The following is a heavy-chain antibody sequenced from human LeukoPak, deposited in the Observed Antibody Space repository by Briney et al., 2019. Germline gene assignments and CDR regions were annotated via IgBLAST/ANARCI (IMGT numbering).Heavy chain of an antibody. V-gene: IGHV1-2*02. CDR3: ARGNYDFWSHDLTYYFDY. J-gene: IGHJ4*02. CDR2: INPNSGGT. CDR1: GYTFTGYY. Sequence: EASVKVSCKASGYTFTGYYMHWVRQAPGQELEWMGWINPNSGGTNYAQKFQGRVTMTRNTSISTAYMELSSLRSEDTAVYYCARGNYDFWSHDLTYYFDYWGQGTLVTVSS. D-gene: IGHD3-3*01.